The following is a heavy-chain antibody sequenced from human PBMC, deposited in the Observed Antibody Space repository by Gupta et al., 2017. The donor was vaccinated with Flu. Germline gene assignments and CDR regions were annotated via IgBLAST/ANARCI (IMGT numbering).Heavy chain of an antibody. CDR3: ARVSVLYRSNNWFDP. D-gene: IGHD1-26*01. CDR2: INPNTGAT. J-gene: IGHJ5*02. V-gene: IGHV1-2*02. Sequence: QVQLVQSAAEVKKTGASGRVSCKAPGYTFSGYYMSWVRTAPGQGLEWMGWINPNTGATNYAQKFQGRVTLTRDTSRSTAYLDLTSLRSDDTAVYYCARVSVLYRSNNWFDPWGQGTLVTVSS. CDR1: GYTFSGYY.